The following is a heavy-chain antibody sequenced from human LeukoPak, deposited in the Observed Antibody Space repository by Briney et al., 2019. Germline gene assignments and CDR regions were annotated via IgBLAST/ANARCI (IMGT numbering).Heavy chain of an antibody. CDR3: AAAPQDYYDSSGYGISDY. J-gene: IGHJ4*02. CDR1: GFTFTSSA. V-gene: IGHV1-58*01. CDR2: VVVGSGNT. D-gene: IGHD3-22*01. Sequence: SVKVSCKASGFTFTSSAVQWVQQPRGQRFEWIGWVVVGSGNTNYAQKFQERVTITRDMSTSTASMELSSLRSEDMAVYYCAAAPQDYYDSSGYGISDYWGQGTLVTVSS.